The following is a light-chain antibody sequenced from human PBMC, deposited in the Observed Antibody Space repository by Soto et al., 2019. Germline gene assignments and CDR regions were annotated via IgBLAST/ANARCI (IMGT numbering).Light chain of an antibody. J-gene: IGKJ4*01. CDR2: DVS. Sequence: EIVLTQSPDTLSLSPGERATLSCRASQSVCTAFAWYQQKPGQAPSLLLFDVSNRATGIPARFSGSGSRTDFTLTISSLEPEDFAVYSCHQHRTWPLTFGRGTKVEIK. V-gene: IGKV3-11*01. CDR1: QSVCTA. CDR3: HQHRTWPLT.